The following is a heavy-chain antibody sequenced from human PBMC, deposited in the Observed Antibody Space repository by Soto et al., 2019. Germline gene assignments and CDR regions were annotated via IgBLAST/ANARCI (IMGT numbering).Heavy chain of an antibody. J-gene: IGHJ4*02. D-gene: IGHD1-26*01. Sequence: GESLKISCKTSGYSFSNYWIGWVRQMPGKGLEWMGIIYPGDSDTTYSPSFQGQVTISADKSISTAYLQMSSLRAEDTAVYYCARGYSGTYRVDYWGQGTLVTVSS. CDR2: IYPGDSDT. CDR3: ARGYSGTYRVDY. V-gene: IGHV5-51*01. CDR1: GYSFSNYW.